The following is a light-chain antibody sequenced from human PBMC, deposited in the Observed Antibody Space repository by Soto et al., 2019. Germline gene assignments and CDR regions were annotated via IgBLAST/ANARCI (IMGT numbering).Light chain of an antibody. CDR1: SSNIGSNT. J-gene: IGLJ3*02. CDR3: ATWDDSLTGWV. V-gene: IGLV1-44*01. Sequence: QSVLTQPPSASGTPGQRVTISCSGSSSNIGSNTVNWYQQLPGAAPKLLIYGSDQRPSGVPDRFSGSKSDTSASLAISGLQSEDEADYHCATWDDSLTGWVFGGGTKVTVL. CDR2: GSD.